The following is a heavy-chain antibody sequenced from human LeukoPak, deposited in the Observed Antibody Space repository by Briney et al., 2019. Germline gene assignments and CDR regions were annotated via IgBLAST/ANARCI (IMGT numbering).Heavy chain of an antibody. CDR3: ARDQIYGDFNWFDP. Sequence: ASVKVSCKASGYTFTSYAMHWVRQAPGQRLEWMGWINAGNGNTKYSQKFQGRVTITRDTSASTAYMELSSLRSEDTAVYYCARDQIYGDFNWFDPWGQGTLVTVSS. CDR1: GYTFTSYA. D-gene: IGHD4-17*01. J-gene: IGHJ5*02. CDR2: INAGNGNT. V-gene: IGHV1-3*01.